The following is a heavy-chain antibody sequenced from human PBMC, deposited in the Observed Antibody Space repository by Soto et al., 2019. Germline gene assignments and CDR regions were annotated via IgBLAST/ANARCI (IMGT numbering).Heavy chain of an antibody. V-gene: IGHV4-59*01. CDR1: DDSISSYY. CDR2: IYYSGRP. CDR3: ARTWDNWFDP. J-gene: IGHJ5*02. D-gene: IGHD3-16*01. Sequence: QVQLQESGPGLVKPSETLSLTCTVSDDSISSYYWSWIRQPPGKGLEWIGYIYYSGRPNYNPSLKSRVTISADMSNNQLSLRLNSVTAADTAGYFCARTWDNWFDPWGQGTLVTVSS.